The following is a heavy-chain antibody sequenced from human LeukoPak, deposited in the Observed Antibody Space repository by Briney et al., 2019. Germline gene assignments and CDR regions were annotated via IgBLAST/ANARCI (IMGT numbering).Heavy chain of an antibody. D-gene: IGHD1-1*01. CDR3: AEGWNGNFDY. J-gene: IGHJ4*02. V-gene: IGHV3-21*01. Sequence: GGSLRLSCAASGFTFSSYSMNWVRQAPGKGLEWVSSISSSSSYIYCADSVKGRFTISRDNAKNSLYPQMNSLRAEDTAVYYWAEGWNGNFDYWGQGTLVTVSS. CDR1: GFTFSSYS. CDR2: ISSSSSYI.